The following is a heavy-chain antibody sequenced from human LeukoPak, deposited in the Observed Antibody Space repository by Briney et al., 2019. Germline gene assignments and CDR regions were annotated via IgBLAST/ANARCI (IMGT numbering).Heavy chain of an antibody. CDR2: NAWDDDK. D-gene: IGHD6-13*01. J-gene: IGHJ5*02. CDR1: GFSLIRKGTG. CDR3: AQIGYGSSGFDP. Sequence: SCPTLVHTTPTLTLTFTYSGFSLIRKGTGVGLDRNPTRKDRGKPAFNAWDDDKYSSTSMKTRLTIYKDTSKNQVVLTKTNMDPVDTATYYCAQIGYGSSGFDPWGQGTLVTVSS. V-gene: IGHV2-70*20.